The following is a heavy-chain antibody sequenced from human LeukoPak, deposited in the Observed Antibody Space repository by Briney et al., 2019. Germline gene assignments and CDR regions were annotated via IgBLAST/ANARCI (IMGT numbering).Heavy chain of an antibody. J-gene: IGHJ4*02. D-gene: IGHD5-24*01. CDR1: GYTFSSYD. V-gene: IGHV1-8*01. CDR2: MHTNSGNT. Sequence: ASVKVSCKASGYTFSSYDIHWVRQATGQGLEWMGWMHTNSGNTGNAQKFQGRVTMTRNTSISTAYMELSSLRSEDTAVYFCTTRGEMSTMYFDYWGQGTLVTVSS. CDR3: TTRGEMSTMYFDY.